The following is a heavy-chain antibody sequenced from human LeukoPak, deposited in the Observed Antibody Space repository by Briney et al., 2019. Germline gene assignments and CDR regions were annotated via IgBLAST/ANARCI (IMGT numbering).Heavy chain of an antibody. D-gene: IGHD2-2*01. J-gene: IGHJ4*02. Sequence: GGSLRLSCAASGFTFSDYAMSWVRQGPGKGLAWVSSISAGGDYTYYADSVKGRFTISRDNSKNTLYLQMNSLRAEDTAVYFCAQTSRDFNDCDYWGQGTLVTVSS. CDR3: AQTSRDFNDCDY. V-gene: IGHV3-23*01. CDR1: GFTFSDYA. CDR2: ISAGGDYT.